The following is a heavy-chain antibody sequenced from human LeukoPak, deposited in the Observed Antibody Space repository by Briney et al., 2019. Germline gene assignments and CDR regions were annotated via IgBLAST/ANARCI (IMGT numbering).Heavy chain of an antibody. D-gene: IGHD3-10*01. V-gene: IGHV3-30*02. CDR1: GFTFSSYG. CDR3: AKTDYYGSGSYYGDY. CDR2: IRYDGSNK. Sequence: GGSLRLSCAASGFTFSSYGMHWVRQAPGKGLGWVAFIRYDGSNKYYADSVKGRFTISRDNSKNTLYLQMNSLRAEDTAVYYCAKTDYYGSGSYYGDYWGQGTLVTVSS. J-gene: IGHJ4*02.